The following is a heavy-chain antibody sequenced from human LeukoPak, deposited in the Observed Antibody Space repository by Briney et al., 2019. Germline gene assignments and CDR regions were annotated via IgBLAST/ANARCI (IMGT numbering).Heavy chain of an antibody. CDR3: ARGGSSGYYLGY. CDR1: GFMFSNSD. J-gene: IGHJ4*02. Sequence: GGSLRLSCAASGFMFSNSDMGWVRQAPGRGLEWVSTISRTGFSTYYADSVKGRFTISRDNSKNTLYLQMNSLRAEDTAVYYCARGGSSGYYLGYWGQGTLVTVSS. V-gene: IGHV3-23*01. D-gene: IGHD3-22*01. CDR2: ISRTGFST.